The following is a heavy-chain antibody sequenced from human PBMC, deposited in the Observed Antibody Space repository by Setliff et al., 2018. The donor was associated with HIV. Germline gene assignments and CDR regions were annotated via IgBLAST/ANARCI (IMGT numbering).Heavy chain of an antibody. D-gene: IGHD3-10*01. CDR2: VFYSGST. V-gene: IGHV4-39*07. CDR1: GVTFSSNNYY. Sequence: PSETLSLTCAVSGVTFSSNNYYWGWIRQPPGKGLEWIGTVFYSGSTSYSPPLKSRVTISVDTSKNQFSLKLKSVTAADTALYYCARLVRGGSGHYFDSWGQGKLVTVSS. CDR3: ARLVRGGSGHYFDS. J-gene: IGHJ4*02.